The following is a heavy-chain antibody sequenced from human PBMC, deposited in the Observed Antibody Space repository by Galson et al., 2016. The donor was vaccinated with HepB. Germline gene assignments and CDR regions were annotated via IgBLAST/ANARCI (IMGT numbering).Heavy chain of an antibody. D-gene: IGHD2-15*01. J-gene: IGHJ2*01. Sequence: SLRLSCAASGFTFSSYAMSWVRQAPGKGLEWVSGISDSGSTSYHTDSVKGRFTISRDSSKNTLYPQMNSLRAEDTAVYYCAKDRGLHHWFFDLWGRGTPVTVSS. V-gene: IGHV3-23*01. CDR1: GFTFSSYA. CDR3: AKDRGLHHWFFDL. CDR2: ISDSGSTS.